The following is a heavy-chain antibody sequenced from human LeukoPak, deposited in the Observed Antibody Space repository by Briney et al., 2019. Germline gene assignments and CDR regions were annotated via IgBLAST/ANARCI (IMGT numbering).Heavy chain of an antibody. D-gene: IGHD2-8*02. CDR2: ISAYNGDT. J-gene: IGHJ4*01. CDR1: GYTFNRYG. CDR3: ARGGGVAVTVVFDY. V-gene: IGHV1-18*01. Sequence: ASVKVSCKASGYTFNRYGFTWVRQAPGQGLEWMGWISAYNGDTNYAQKFQGRVTMTTDTSTTTAYMELRSLGSDDTAVYYCARGGGVAVTVVFDYWGQEPWSPSPQ.